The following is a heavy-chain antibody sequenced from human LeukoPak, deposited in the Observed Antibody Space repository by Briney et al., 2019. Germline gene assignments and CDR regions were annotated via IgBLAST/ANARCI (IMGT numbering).Heavy chain of an antibody. CDR3: AREGVHINYFDY. J-gene: IGHJ4*02. CDR2: INSDGSST. D-gene: IGHD3-3*01. CDR1: GFTFSSYW. V-gene: IGHV3-74*01. Sequence: GGSLRLSCAASGFTFSSYWMHWVRQAPGKGLVWVSRINSDGSSTSYADSVKGRFTISRDNAKNTLYLQMNSLRDEDTAVYYCAREGVHINYFDYWGQGTLVTVSS.